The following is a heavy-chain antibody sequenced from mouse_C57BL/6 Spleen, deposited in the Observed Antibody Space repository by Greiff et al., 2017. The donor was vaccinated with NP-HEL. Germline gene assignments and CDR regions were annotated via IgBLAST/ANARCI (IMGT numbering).Heavy chain of an antibody. J-gene: IGHJ4*01. V-gene: IGHV1-82*01. CDR3: AIITTVVADYAMDY. D-gene: IGHD1-1*01. Sequence: QVQLQQSGPELVKPGASVKISCKASGYAFSSSWMNWVKQRPGKGLEWIGRIYPGDGDTNYNGKFKGKATLTADKSSSTAYMQLSSLTSEDSAVYFCAIITTVVADYAMDYWGQGTSVTVSS. CDR1: GYAFSSSW. CDR2: IYPGDGDT.